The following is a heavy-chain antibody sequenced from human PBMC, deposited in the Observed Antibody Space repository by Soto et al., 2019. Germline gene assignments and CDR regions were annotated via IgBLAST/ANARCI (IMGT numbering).Heavy chain of an antibody. CDR3: ASDCSGRSCYPGMDV. CDR1: GFNFNSYT. Sequence: PGGSLRLSCAASGFNFNSYTINWVRQAPGKRLERLSSISSSGYIFSTDSVRGRFTISRDNAKNSVYLQINSLRADDTAAYFCASDCSGRSCYPGMDVWGQGTTVTVSS. D-gene: IGHD2-15*01. J-gene: IGHJ6*02. CDR2: ISSSGYI. V-gene: IGHV3-21*01.